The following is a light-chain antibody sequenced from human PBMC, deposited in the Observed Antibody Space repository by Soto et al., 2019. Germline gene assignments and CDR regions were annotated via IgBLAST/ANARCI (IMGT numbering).Light chain of an antibody. V-gene: IGLV2-8*01. J-gene: IGLJ2*01. CDR3: SSYAGSNNWA. Sequence: QSVLTQPPSASGSPGQSVTISCTGTSSDVGGYNYVSWYQQHPGKAPKLMIYEVSKRPSGVPDRFSGSKSGNTASLTVSGLQAEDEADYYCSSYAGSNNWAFGGGTQLTVL. CDR1: SSDVGGYNY. CDR2: EVS.